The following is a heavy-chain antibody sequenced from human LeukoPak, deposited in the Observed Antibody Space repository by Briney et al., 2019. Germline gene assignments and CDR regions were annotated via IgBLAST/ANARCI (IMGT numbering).Heavy chain of an antibody. CDR1: GGSISSSSYY. V-gene: IGHV4-39*01. J-gene: IGHJ5*02. D-gene: IGHD6-25*01. CDR2: IYYSGST. CDR3: ARLKVPYTSGLAP. Sequence: SETLSLTCTVSGGSISSSSYYWGWIRQPPGKGLEWIGSIYYSGSTYYNPSLKSRVTISVDTSKNQFSLKLSSVTAADTAVYYCARLKVPYTSGLAPWGQGTLVTVSS.